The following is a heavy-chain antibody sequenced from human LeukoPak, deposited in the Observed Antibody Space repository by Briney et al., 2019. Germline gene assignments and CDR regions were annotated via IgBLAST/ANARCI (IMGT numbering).Heavy chain of an antibody. J-gene: IGHJ4*02. V-gene: IGHV4-39*07. Sequence: PSETLSLTCTVSGGSISSSSYYWGWIRQPPGTGLEWIGSIYYSGSTYYNPSLKSRVTISVDTSKNQFSLKLSSVTAADTAVYYCARDHSFDYWGQGTLVTVSS. CDR2: IYYSGST. CDR1: GGSISSSSYY. CDR3: ARDHSFDY.